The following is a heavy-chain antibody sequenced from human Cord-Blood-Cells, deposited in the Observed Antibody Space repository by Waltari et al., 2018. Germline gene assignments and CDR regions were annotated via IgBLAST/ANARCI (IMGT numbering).Heavy chain of an antibody. J-gene: IGHJ3*02. Sequence: VTLMESGLALVKPTQTLTLNCTFSGFSLCTSAMRVSFIRQPPGNALEWLARIDWDDDKFYSTSLKTRLTSSKDTSKNQVVLTMTNMDPVDTATYYCARIPNWNYAFDIWGQGTMVTVSS. V-gene: IGHV2-70*04. CDR2: IDWDDDK. CDR1: GFSLCTSAMR. D-gene: IGHD1-7*01. CDR3: ARIPNWNYAFDI.